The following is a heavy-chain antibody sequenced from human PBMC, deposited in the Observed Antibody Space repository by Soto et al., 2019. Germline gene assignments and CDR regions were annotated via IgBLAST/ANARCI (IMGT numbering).Heavy chain of an antibody. J-gene: IGHJ1*01. D-gene: IGHD2-15*01. V-gene: IGHV1-46*01. CDR3: VRGYCTTSPCSGDFQF. Sequence: ASVKVSCKASGYKFTTYFIHWVRQAPGQGLEWMGMLHPSADTGYAQKVRGRVTMTIDTSTTTAYMELRNLTSEDTAVYFSVRGYCTTSPCSGDFQFWGQ. CDR2: LHPSADT. CDR1: GYKFTTYF.